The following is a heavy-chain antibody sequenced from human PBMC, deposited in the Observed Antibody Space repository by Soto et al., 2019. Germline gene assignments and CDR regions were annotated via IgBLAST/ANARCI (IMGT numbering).Heavy chain of an antibody. J-gene: IGHJ5*02. CDR2: ITPILDTP. Sequence: QVHLVQSGAEVKKPGSSVKVSCKASGGSFNNYAVSWVRQAPGKGLEWMGGITPILDTPTYAQPFQDRVDITEATYTPSVYMEVGRLRAEDLAVYFWAGEDVGYYGCSRCFVFDPWGQGTMVIVSS. V-gene: IGHV1-69*06. CDR3: AGEDVGYYGCSRCFVFDP. D-gene: IGHD2-2*03. CDR1: GGSFNNYA.